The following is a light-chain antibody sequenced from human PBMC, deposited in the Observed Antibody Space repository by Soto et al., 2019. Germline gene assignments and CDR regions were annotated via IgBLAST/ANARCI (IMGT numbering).Light chain of an antibody. CDR3: CSYAGSSTVV. J-gene: IGLJ2*01. V-gene: IGLV2-23*02. CDR1: SSDVGSYNL. Sequence: QSALTQPASVSGSPGQSTTISCTGTSSDVGSYNLVSWYQQHPGKAPKLMIYEVTKRPSGVSNRFSGSKSGNTASLTISGLQADDEADYYCCSYAGSSTVVFGGGTKLTVL. CDR2: EVT.